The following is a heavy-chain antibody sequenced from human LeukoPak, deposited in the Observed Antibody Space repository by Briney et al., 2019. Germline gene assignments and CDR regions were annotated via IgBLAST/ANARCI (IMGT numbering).Heavy chain of an antibody. CDR3: ARAGIVATFYAFDI. J-gene: IGHJ3*02. Sequence: PSETLSLTCAVYGGSFSGYYWSWIRQPPGKGLEWIGEINHSGSTNYNPSLKSRVTISVDTSKNQFSLKLSSVTAADTAVYYCARAGIVATFYAFDIWGQGTMVTVSS. D-gene: IGHD5-12*01. CDR1: GGSFSGYY. CDR2: INHSGST. V-gene: IGHV4-34*01.